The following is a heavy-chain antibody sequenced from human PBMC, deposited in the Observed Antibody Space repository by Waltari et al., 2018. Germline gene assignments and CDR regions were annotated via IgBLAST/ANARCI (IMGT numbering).Heavy chain of an antibody. V-gene: IGHV3-48*04. CDR3: AREGEIAAADH. CDR1: GFTFSSYS. D-gene: IGHD6-13*01. Sequence: EVQLVESGGGLVQPGGSLRRSCAASGFTFSSYSMHGVRQAPGNGLEWVSYISIRSSTIYYADSVKGRFTISRDNAKNSLYLQMNSLRAEDTAVYYCAREGEIAAADHWGQGTLVTVSS. J-gene: IGHJ4*02. CDR2: ISIRSSTI.